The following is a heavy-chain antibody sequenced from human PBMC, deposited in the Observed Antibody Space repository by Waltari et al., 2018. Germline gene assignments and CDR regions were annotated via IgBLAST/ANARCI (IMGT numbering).Heavy chain of an antibody. D-gene: IGHD1-26*01. CDR2: IYYSGST. CDR3: ARDEWELPLVY. V-gene: IGHV4-39*06. Sequence: LPLPESAPRLVKPSETLSLTCTVSGGSISSSSYYWGWIRQPPGKWLEWMGSIYYSGSTYYNPSLKSRVTISVDTSKNQFALKLSSVTAADTAVYYCARDEWELPLVYWGQGTLVTVSS. CDR1: GGSISSSSYY. J-gene: IGHJ4*02.